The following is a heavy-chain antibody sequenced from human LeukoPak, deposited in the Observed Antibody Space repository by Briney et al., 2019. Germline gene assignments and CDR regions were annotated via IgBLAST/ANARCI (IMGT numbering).Heavy chain of an antibody. J-gene: IGHJ4*02. V-gene: IGHV3-11*01. CDR3: ARDRDNWNDVGWFDY. D-gene: IGHD1-20*01. CDR2: ISSSGSTI. CDR1: GFTFSDYY. Sequence: PGGSLRLSCAASGFTFSDYYMSWIRQAPGKGLEWVSYISSSGSTIYYADSVKGRFTISRDNAKNSLYLQMNSLRAEDTAVYYCARDRDNWNDVGWFDYWGQGTLVTVSS.